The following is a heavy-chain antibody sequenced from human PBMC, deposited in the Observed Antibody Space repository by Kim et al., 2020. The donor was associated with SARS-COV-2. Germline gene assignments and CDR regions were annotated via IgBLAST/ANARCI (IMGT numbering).Heavy chain of an antibody. CDR3: ARGGSWSNYCDY. Sequence: GGSLRLSCAASGFTFSSNYMSWVRQAPGKGLEWVSVIYSGGSTNYADSVKGRVTITRHNSKNTLYLQMNSLIAADTAVYYCARGGSWSNYCDYWGQGTLVTVSS. CDR1: GFTFSSNY. V-gene: IGHV3-53*01. CDR2: IYSGGST. J-gene: IGHJ4*02. D-gene: IGHD6-13*01.